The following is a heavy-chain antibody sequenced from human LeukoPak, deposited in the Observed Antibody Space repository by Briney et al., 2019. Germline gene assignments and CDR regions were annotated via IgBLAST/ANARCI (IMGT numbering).Heavy chain of an antibody. D-gene: IGHD6-19*01. CDR2: ISGDGGST. CDR3: ARESESSGWYDY. J-gene: IGHJ4*02. V-gene: IGHV3-43*02. Sequence: GGSLRLSCAASGLTFSTSAMHWVRQAPGKGLEWVSLISGDGGSTFYADSVKGRFTISRDNSKNSLYLQMNSLRSDDTALYYCARESESSGWYDYWGQGTLVTVSS. CDR1: GLTFSTSA.